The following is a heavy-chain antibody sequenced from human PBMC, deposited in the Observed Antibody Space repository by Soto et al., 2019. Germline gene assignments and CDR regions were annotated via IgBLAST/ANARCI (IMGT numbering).Heavy chain of an antibody. CDR3: ARGEFFEGYGDYYFDY. CDR2: MNPNSGNT. V-gene: IGHV1-8*01. J-gene: IGHJ4*02. Sequence: ASVKVSCKASGYTFTSYDINWVRQATGQGLEWMGWMNPNSGNTGYAQKFQGRVTTTRNTSISTAYMELSSLRSEDTAVYYCARGEFFEGYGDYYFDYWGQGTLVTVSS. D-gene: IGHD4-17*01. CDR1: GYTFTSYD.